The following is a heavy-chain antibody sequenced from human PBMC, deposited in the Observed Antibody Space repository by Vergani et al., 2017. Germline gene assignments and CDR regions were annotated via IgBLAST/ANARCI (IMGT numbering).Heavy chain of an antibody. CDR3: ASGFWVDSGYDRYLDY. V-gene: IGHV1-69*02. D-gene: IGHD5-12*01. J-gene: IGHJ4*02. Sequence: QVQLVQSGAEVKKPGSSVKVSCKASGGTFSSYTISWVRQAPGQGLEWMGRIIPILGIANYAQKFQGRVTITADKSTSTAYMELSSLRSEDTAVYYCASGFWVDSGYDRYLDYWGQGTLVTVSS. CDR1: GGTFSSYT. CDR2: IIPILGIA.